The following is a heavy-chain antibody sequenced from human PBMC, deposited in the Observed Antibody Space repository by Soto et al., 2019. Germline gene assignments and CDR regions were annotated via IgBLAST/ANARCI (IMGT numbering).Heavy chain of an antibody. CDR2: IYYSEST. V-gene: IGHV4-39*01. D-gene: IGHD6-19*01. CDR1: GGSINSSSYF. CDR3: ARHYSSGSRNWFDP. J-gene: IGHJ5*02. Sequence: TSETLSLTCSVSGGSINSSSYFWGWVRQPPGKGLEWIGSIYYSESTYCNPSLRSRVTISVDTSKNQFSLKLSSVTAADTAVFYCARHYSSGSRNWFDPWGQGSLVTVSS.